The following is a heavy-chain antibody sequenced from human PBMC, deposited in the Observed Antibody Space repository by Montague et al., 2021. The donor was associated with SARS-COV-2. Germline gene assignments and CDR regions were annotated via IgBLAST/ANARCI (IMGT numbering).Heavy chain of an antibody. CDR3: ASSGITLTGLDAFDI. V-gene: IGHV6-1*01. CDR1: GDSVSRQGVA. D-gene: IGHD3-9*01. CDR2: TYYRSKWDS. J-gene: IGHJ3*02. Sequence: CAISGDSVSRQGVAWNWIRQSPSRGLEWLGRTYYRSKWDSDYAESVKRRLVITPDTSKNQVSLQLNSVIPEDTAVYLCASSGITLTGLDAFDIWGQGTMVTVSS.